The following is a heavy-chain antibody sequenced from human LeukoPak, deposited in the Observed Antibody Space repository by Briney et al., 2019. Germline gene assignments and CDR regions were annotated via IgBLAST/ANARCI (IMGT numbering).Heavy chain of an antibody. CDR2: ISGSGGST. CDR1: GFTFSSYS. Sequence: GGSLRLSCAASGFTFSSYSMNWVRQAPGKGLEWVSAISGSGGSTYYADSVKGRFTISRDNSKNTLYLQMNSLRAEDTAVYYCAKERWEYSRIIDYWGQGTLVTVSS. D-gene: IGHD6-6*01. V-gene: IGHV3-23*01. CDR3: AKERWEYSRIIDY. J-gene: IGHJ4*02.